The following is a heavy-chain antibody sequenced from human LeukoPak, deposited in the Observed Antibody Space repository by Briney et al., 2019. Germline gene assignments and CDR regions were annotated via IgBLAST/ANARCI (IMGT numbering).Heavy chain of an antibody. CDR3: ARDRGVDYCSGGSCSHYYYYMDV. Sequence: VASVKVSCKASGYTFTGYYMHWVRQAPGQGLEWMGWINPNSGGTNYAQKFQGRVTMTRDTSISTAYMELSRLRSDDTAVYYCARDRGVDYCSGGSCSHYYYYMDVWGKGTTVTISS. CDR2: INPNSGGT. J-gene: IGHJ6*03. D-gene: IGHD2-15*01. CDR1: GYTFTGYY. V-gene: IGHV1-2*02.